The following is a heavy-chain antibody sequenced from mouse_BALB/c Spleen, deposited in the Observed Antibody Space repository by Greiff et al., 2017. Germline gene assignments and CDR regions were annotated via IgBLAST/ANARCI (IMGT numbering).Heavy chain of an antibody. CDR1: GYTFTSYW. D-gene: IGHD2-2*01. J-gene: IGHJ3*01. Sequence: VQLQQPGAELVKPGASVKMSCKASGYTFTSYWMNWVKQRPGQGLEWIGTIDPSDSYTSYNQKFKGKATLTVDTSSSTAYMQLSSLTSEDSAVYYCTNYGYDRAYWGQGTLVTVSA. CDR3: TNYGYDRAY. V-gene: IGHV1S127*01. CDR2: IDPSDSYT.